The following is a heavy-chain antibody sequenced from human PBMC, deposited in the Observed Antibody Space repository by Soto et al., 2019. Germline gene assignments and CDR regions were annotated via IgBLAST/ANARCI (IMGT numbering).Heavy chain of an antibody. CDR1: GGTFSSYA. CDR3: ATEFITGTTVGSAFDI. V-gene: IGHV1-69*13. J-gene: IGHJ3*02. D-gene: IGHD1-7*01. Sequence: SVKVSCKASGGTFSSYAISWVRQAPGQGLEWMGGIIPIFGTANYAQKFQGRVTITADESTSTAYMELSSLRSEDTAVYYCATEFITGTTVGSAFDIWGQGTIVTGS. CDR2: IIPIFGTA.